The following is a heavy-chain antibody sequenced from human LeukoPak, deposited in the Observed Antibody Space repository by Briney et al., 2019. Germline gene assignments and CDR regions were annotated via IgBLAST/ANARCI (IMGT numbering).Heavy chain of an antibody. Sequence: GGSLRLSCAASGFTFSSYDMHWVRQVTGKGLEWVSPIGAAGDPYYPGSVKGRFTISREDAKNSFSLQMNSLRVGDTAVYYCARGRRMGFCSGGSCYSAFNCGFDYWGQGTLVTVSS. V-gene: IGHV3-13*05. CDR3: ARGRRMGFCSGGSCYSAFNCGFDY. CDR2: IGAAGDP. J-gene: IGHJ4*02. D-gene: IGHD2-15*01. CDR1: GFTFSSYD.